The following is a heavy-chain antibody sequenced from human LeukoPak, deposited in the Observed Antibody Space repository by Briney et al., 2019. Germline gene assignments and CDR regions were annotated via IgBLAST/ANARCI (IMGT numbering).Heavy chain of an antibody. J-gene: IGHJ4*02. D-gene: IGHD4-17*01. CDR1: GFTFSSYS. CDR3: AKSSGDYEPFSAYYFDY. Sequence: GGSLRLSCAASGFTFSSYSMNWVRQAPGKGLEWVAVISYDGSNKYYADSVKGRFTISRDNSKNTLYLQMNSLRAEDTAVYYCAKSSGDYEPFSAYYFDYWGQGTLVTVSS. CDR2: ISYDGSNK. V-gene: IGHV3-30*18.